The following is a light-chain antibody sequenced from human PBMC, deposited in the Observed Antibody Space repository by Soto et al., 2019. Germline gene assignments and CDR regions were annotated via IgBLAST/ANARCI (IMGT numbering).Light chain of an antibody. CDR1: QSVSSSY. CDR2: GAS. CDR3: QQSGSSPIT. J-gene: IGKJ5*01. V-gene: IGKV3-20*01. Sequence: EIVLTQSPGTLSLSPGERATLSCRASQSVSSSYLAWYQQTPGQAPSLLIYGASSRATGIPDRFSGSGSGTDFTLTISRLEPEDFAVYYCQQSGSSPITFGQGTRLESK.